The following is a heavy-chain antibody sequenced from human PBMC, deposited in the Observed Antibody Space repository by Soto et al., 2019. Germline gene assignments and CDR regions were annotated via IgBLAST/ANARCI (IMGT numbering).Heavy chain of an antibody. CDR1: GFTFDDYA. V-gene: IGHV3-9*01. CDR3: ANAGFWSGYYSLVDY. Sequence: EVQLVESGGGLVQPGRSLRLSCAASGFTFDDYAMHWVRQAPGKGLEWVSGISWNSGSIGYADSVKGRFTISRDNAKNSLYLQMNSLRAEDTALYYCANAGFWSGYYSLVDYWGKGTLVTVSS. J-gene: IGHJ4*02. D-gene: IGHD3-3*01. CDR2: ISWNSGSI.